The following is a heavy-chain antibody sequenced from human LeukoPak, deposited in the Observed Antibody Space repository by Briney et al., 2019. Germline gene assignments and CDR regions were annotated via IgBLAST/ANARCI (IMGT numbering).Heavy chain of an antibody. CDR1: GYTFTGYY. D-gene: IGHD3-16*01. CDR3: ARDLGRLRQNIKSSAFDI. J-gene: IGHJ3*02. Sequence: GASVKVSCKASGYTFTGYYMHWVRQAPGQGLEWIGWINPNSGGTNYAQKFQGRVTMTRDTSISTAYMELSRLRSDDTAVYYCARDLGRLRQNIKSSAFDIWGQGTMVTVSS. CDR2: INPNSGGT. V-gene: IGHV1-2*02.